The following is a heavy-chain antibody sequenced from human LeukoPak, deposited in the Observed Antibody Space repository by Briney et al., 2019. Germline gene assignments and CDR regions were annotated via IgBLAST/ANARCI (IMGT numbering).Heavy chain of an antibody. J-gene: IGHJ4*02. CDR2: IPYDGSNK. Sequence: GRSLRLSCAASGFTFSSYGMHWVRQAPGKGLEWVAVIPYDGSNKYYADSVKGRFTISRDNSKNTLYLQMNSLRAEDTAVYYCAKDIWFGELSPDYWGQGTLVTVSS. CDR1: GFTFSSYG. D-gene: IGHD3-10*01. CDR3: AKDIWFGELSPDY. V-gene: IGHV3-30*18.